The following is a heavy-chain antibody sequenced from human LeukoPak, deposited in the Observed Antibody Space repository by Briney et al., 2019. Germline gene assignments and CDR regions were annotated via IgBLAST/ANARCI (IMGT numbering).Heavy chain of an antibody. CDR3: ASDPLVATGYFDY. Sequence: SVKVSWKASGGTFSSYAISWVRQAPGQGLEWMGRIIPIFGTANYAQKFQGRVTITTDESTSTAYMELSSLRSEDTAVYYCASDPLVATGYFDYWGQGTLVTVSS. J-gene: IGHJ4*02. D-gene: IGHD5-12*01. CDR2: IIPIFGTA. V-gene: IGHV1-69*05. CDR1: GGTFSSYA.